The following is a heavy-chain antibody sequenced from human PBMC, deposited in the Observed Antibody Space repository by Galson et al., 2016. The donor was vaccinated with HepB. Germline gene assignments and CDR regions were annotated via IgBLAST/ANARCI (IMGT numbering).Heavy chain of an antibody. CDR1: GYSFSSYW. Sequence: QSGAEVKKPGESLTISCKASGYSFSSYWIGWVRQMAGKGPEWMGVIYPGDSTTKYTPSFQGQVIISVDKSSSTAYPQWGNVKAPDTAIYYCATTPNYRGAWNGYNWGQGTPVTVS. D-gene: IGHD1-1*01. CDR3: ATTPNYRGAWNGYN. V-gene: IGHV5-51*01. J-gene: IGHJ4*02. CDR2: IYPGDSTT.